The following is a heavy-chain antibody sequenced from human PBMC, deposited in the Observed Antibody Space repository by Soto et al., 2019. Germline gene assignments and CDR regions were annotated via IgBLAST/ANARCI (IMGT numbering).Heavy chain of an antibody. CDR2: ISAYNGNT. J-gene: IGHJ4*02. D-gene: IGHD3-22*01. Sequence: GXSVKVSCKASGYTFNSYGINWVREAPGQGLEWMGWISAYNGNTNFAQNLQGRVTMTTDTSTSTAYMELRSLRSDDTAVYYCARDNYESSGYFDYWGQGTLVTVSS. CDR1: GYTFNSYG. CDR3: ARDNYESSGYFDY. V-gene: IGHV1-18*01.